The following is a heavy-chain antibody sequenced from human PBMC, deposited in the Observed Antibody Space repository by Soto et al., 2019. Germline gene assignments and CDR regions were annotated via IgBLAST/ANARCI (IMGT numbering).Heavy chain of an antibody. CDR2: IYPGDSDT. CDR3: ARRTYGDYAYYYYGMDV. D-gene: IGHD4-17*01. V-gene: IGHV5-51*01. CDR1: GYNFTSYW. J-gene: IGHJ6*02. Sequence: GESLKISCKGSGYNFTSYWIGWVRQMPGKGLEWMGIIYPGDSDTRYSPSFQGQVTISADKSISTAYLQWSSLKASDTAMYYCARRTYGDYAYYYYGMDVWGQGTTVTVSS.